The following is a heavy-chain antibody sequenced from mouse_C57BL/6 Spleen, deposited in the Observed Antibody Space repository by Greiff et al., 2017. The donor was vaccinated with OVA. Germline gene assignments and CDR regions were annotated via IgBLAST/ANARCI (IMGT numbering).Heavy chain of an antibody. Sequence: VQLKQSGPELVKPGASVKISCKASGYSFTGYYMNWVKQSPEKSLEWIGEINPSTGGTTYNQKFKAKATLTVDKSSSTAYMQLKSLTSEDSAVYYCARWGLRYGSSYLGYWGQGTTLTVSS. D-gene: IGHD1-1*01. J-gene: IGHJ2*01. CDR2: INPSTGGT. CDR1: GYSFTGYY. V-gene: IGHV1-42*01. CDR3: ARWGLRYGSSYLGY.